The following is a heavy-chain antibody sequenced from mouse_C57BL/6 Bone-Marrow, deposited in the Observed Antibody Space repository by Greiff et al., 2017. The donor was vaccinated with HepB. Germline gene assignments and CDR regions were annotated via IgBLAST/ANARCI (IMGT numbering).Heavy chain of an antibody. CDR2: IYPGDGDT. CDR3: ARKITTVVYFDY. CDR1: GYAFSSSW. V-gene: IGHV1-82*01. D-gene: IGHD1-1*01. Sequence: QVQLKQSGPELVKPGASVKISCKASGYAFSSSWMNWVKQRPGKGLEWIGRIYPGDGDTNYNGKFKGKATLTADKSSSTAYMQLSSLTSEDSAVYFCARKITTVVYFDYWGQGTTLTVSS. J-gene: IGHJ2*01.